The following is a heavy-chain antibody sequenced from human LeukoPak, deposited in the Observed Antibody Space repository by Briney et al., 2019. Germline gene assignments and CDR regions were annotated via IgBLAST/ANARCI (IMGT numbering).Heavy chain of an antibody. Sequence: PGGSLRLSCAASKFTFSDYSMNWVRQAPGKGLEWVSFISSSSNTIYYADSVKGRFTISRDNAKNSLYLQMNSLRVEDTAVYYCARTPTSGWFRYYFDYWGQGTLLTVSS. J-gene: IGHJ4*02. D-gene: IGHD6-19*01. CDR2: ISSSSNTI. CDR1: KFTFSDYS. CDR3: ARTPTSGWFRYYFDY. V-gene: IGHV3-48*01.